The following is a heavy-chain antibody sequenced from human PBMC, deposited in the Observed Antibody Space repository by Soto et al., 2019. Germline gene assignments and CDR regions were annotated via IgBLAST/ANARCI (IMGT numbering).Heavy chain of an antibody. CDR1: GFTFSSYW. D-gene: IGHD2-15*01. Sequence: EVQLVESGGGLVQPGGSLRLSCAASGFTFSSYWMSWVRQAPGKGLEWVANIKQDGSEKYYVDSVKGRFTISRDNAKNSLYLQMNSLRAEDTAVYYCARERTVVVAVNYYYYYRDVWGKGTTVTVSS. CDR2: IKQDGSEK. J-gene: IGHJ6*03. CDR3: ARERTVVVAVNYYYYYRDV. V-gene: IGHV3-7*01.